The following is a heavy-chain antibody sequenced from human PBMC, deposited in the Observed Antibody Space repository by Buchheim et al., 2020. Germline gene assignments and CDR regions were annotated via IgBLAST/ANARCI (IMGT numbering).Heavy chain of an antibody. V-gene: IGHV3-49*04. CDR3: TRDRGVVSNYFDY. CDR2: IRSKAYGGTT. Sequence: EVQLVESGGGLVQPGRSLRLSCTASGFTFGDYAMSWVRQAPGKGLEWVGFIRSKAYGGTTEYAASVKGRFTISRDDSKSIAYLQMNSLKTEDTAVYYCTRDRGVVSNYFDYWGQGTL. D-gene: IGHD3-3*01. J-gene: IGHJ4*02. CDR1: GFTFGDYA.